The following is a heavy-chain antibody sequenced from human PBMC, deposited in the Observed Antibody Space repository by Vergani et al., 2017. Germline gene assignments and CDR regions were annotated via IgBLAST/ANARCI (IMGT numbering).Heavy chain of an antibody. CDR3: ARDYYDSSGALDY. CDR2: ISGSGGST. V-gene: IGHV3-23*04. Sequence: VQLVESGGGLVQPGGSLRLSCAASGFTFSSYAMSWVRQAPGKGLEWVSAISGSGGSTYYADSVKGRFTISRDNAKNSLYLQMNSLRVEDTAVYYCARDYYDSSGALDYWGQGTLVTVSS. J-gene: IGHJ4*02. D-gene: IGHD3-22*01. CDR1: GFTFSSYA.